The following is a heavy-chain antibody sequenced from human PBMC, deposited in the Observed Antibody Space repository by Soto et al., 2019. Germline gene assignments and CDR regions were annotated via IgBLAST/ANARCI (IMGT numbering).Heavy chain of an antibody. J-gene: IGHJ6*02. D-gene: IGHD4-4*01. CDR1: GYTFTDYW. CDR3: ARNISNFRYYYYAMAD. Sequence: PGESLKISCKGSGYTFTDYWIGWVRQLPGKGLEWMGIIYPGDSDTRYSPSFQGHVTITVDKSTSTAYLQWNTLKASDTAMYYCARNISNFRYYYYAMADWGQGTKVTVSS. CDR2: IYPGDSDT. V-gene: IGHV5-51*01.